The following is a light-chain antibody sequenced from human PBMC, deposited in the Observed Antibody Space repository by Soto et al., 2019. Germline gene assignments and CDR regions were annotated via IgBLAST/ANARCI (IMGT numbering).Light chain of an antibody. CDR3: QQLYRYPLT. J-gene: IGKJ4*01. CDR2: AAS. CDR1: QDISSF. Sequence: DIQLTQSPSFLSASVGDRVTVTCRASQDISSFLGWYHQTPGKAPKLLIYAASTLQSGVPSRSSGSGSGTEFTLTISSLQPEDFATYYCQQLYRYPLTFGGGTK. V-gene: IGKV1-9*01.